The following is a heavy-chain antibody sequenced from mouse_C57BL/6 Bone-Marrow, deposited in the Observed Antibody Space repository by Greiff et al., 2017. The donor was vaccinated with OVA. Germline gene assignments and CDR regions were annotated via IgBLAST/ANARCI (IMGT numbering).Heavy chain of an antibody. D-gene: IGHD2-2*01. J-gene: IGHJ3*01. V-gene: IGHV1-26*01. CDR1: GYTFTDYY. CDR2: INPNNGGT. CDR3: ARDDGYDVGFAY. Sequence: EVQLQQSGPELVKPGASVKISCKASGYTFTDYYMNWVKQSHGKSLEWIGDINPNNGGTSYNQKFKGKATLTVDKSSSTAYMELRSLTSEDSAVYYCARDDGYDVGFAYWGQGTLVTVSA.